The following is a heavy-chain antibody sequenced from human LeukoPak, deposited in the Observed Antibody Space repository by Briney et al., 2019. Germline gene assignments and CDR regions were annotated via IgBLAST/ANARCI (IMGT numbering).Heavy chain of an antibody. J-gene: IGHJ4*02. CDR3: TTVFGYCSSTSCSWSDY. Sequence: MPGGSLRLSCAASGFTFSNAWMSWVRQAPGKGLEWVGRIKSKTDGGTTDYAAHVKGRFTISRDDSKNTLYLQMNSLKTEDTAVYYCTTVFGYCSSTSCSWSDYWGQGTLVTVSS. CDR1: GFTFSNAW. CDR2: IKSKTDGGTT. D-gene: IGHD2-2*01. V-gene: IGHV3-15*01.